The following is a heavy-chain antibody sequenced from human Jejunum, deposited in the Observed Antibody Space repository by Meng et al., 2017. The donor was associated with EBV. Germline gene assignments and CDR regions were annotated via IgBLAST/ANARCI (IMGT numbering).Heavy chain of an antibody. Sequence: QVRLQESGPGLVKPSRTLSLTCAVSGGSISTDNWWSWVRQPPGKGLEYIGEIHHSGSTKYNPSLKSRVTISVDKSNNHFSLKLSSVAAADTAVYYCARDRGVKDYWGQGTLVTVSS. CDR1: GGSISTDNW. CDR2: IHHSGST. V-gene: IGHV4-4*02. CDR3: ARDRGVKDY. J-gene: IGHJ4*02.